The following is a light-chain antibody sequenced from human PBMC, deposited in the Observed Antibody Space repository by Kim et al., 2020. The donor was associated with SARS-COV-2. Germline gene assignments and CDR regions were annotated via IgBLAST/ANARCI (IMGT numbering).Light chain of an antibody. CDR2: AAS. CDR1: QGISSY. J-gene: IGKJ2*01. CDR3: HQLNSYPLT. V-gene: IGKV1-9*01. Sequence: IQLTQSPSSLSASVGDRVTITCRASQGISSYLAWYQQKPGKATKLLIYAASTLQSGVPSRFSGSGSGTDFTLTISSLQPEDFATYYCHQLNSYPLTFGQGTKLEI.